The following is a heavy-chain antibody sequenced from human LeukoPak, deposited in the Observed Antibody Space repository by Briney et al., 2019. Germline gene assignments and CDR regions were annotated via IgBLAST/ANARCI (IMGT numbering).Heavy chain of an antibody. CDR2: IYYSGST. CDR1: GGSISSYY. J-gene: IGHJ6*03. D-gene: IGHD6-19*01. V-gene: IGHV4-59*01. Sequence: SETLSLTCTVSGGSISSYYWSWIRQPPGKGLEWIGYIYYSGSTSYNPSLKSRVTISVDTSKNQFSLKLSSATAADTAVYYCARSGYSSGWYPDYYYYMDVWGKGTTVTISS. CDR3: ARSGYSSGWYPDYYYYMDV.